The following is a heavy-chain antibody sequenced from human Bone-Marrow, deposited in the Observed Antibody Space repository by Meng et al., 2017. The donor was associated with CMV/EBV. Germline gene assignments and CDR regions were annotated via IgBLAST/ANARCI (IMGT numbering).Heavy chain of an antibody. V-gene: IGHV3-23*03. Sequence: GESLKISCAASGFTFSSYAMSWVRQAPGKGLEWVSVIYTGGSTYYADSVKGRFTISRDNSKNTLYLQMNSLRAEDTAVYYCAKGGDPPGWYWGQGTLVTVSS. CDR3: AKGGDPPGWY. CDR2: IYTGGST. J-gene: IGHJ4*02. CDR1: GFTFSSYA.